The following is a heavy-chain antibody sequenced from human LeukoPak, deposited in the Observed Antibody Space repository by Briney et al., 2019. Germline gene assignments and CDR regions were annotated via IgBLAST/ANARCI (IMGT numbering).Heavy chain of an antibody. J-gene: IGHJ3*02. CDR3: ARSSHYDILTGYSEEDAFDI. Sequence: PGGSLRLSRAACGFXDSCNYMSWVRQAPGKGLEWVSVIYSGGRTDYAVSVKRRFSISRDTYKNTLYLQMNSLRVEDTAVYYCARSSHYDILTGYSEEDAFDIWGQGTMVTVSS. CDR1: GFXDSCNY. V-gene: IGHV3-53*01. CDR2: IYSGGRT. D-gene: IGHD3-9*01.